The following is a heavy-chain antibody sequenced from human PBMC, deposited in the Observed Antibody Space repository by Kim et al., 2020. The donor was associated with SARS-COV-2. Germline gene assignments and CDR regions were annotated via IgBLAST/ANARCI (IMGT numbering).Heavy chain of an antibody. CDR1: GGTFSSYA. J-gene: IGHJ5*02. V-gene: IGHV1-69*13. CDR3: AREGDMVRGVIGYWFDP. Sequence: SVKVSCKASGGTFSSYAISWVRQAPGQGLEWMGGIIPIFGTANYAQKFQGRVTITADESTSTAYMELSSLRSEDTAVYYCAREGDMVRGVIGYWFDPWGQGTLVTVSS. CDR2: IIPIFGTA. D-gene: IGHD3-10*01.